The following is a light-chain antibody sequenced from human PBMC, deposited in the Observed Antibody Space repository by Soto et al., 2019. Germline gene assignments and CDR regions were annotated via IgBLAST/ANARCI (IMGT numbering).Light chain of an antibody. CDR1: QSVRTN. Sequence: EIGMTQYPPTLSVSTGERATPSSRASQSVRTNLAWYKQKPGQAPGPLIYGASTRVTGVPARFSGSGSGTEFTLTISSLQSEDFAVYYCQHYNNWPLTFGGGTKVDIK. V-gene: IGKV3-15*01. CDR2: GAS. CDR3: QHYNNWPLT. J-gene: IGKJ4*01.